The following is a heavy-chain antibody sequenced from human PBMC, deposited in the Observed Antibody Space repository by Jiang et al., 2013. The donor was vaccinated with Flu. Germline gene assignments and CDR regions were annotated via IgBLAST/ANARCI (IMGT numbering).Heavy chain of an antibody. V-gene: IGHV4-30-4*08. Sequence: SGSGLVKPSQTLSLTCIVSGGSISSDAYYWSWIRQPPGKGLEWIGYIFFTGITYYNPSLKSRVTISVDTSKTQFSLKLSSVTAADTAVYYCARDARGGMDVWGQGTTVTVSS. D-gene: IGHD2-2*01. CDR2: IFFTGIT. CDR3: ARDARGGMDV. J-gene: IGHJ6*02. CDR1: GGSISSDAYY.